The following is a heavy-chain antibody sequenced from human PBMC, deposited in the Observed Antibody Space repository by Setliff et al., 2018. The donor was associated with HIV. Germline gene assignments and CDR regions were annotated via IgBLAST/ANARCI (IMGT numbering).Heavy chain of an antibody. J-gene: IGHJ4*02. CDR1: GGSISSGDYY. CDR3: ARHANTVTTVFVDYFDY. D-gene: IGHD4-17*01. CDR2: IYYTGST. Sequence: SETLSLTCTVSGGSISSGDYYWSWIRQHPRKGLEWIGYIYYTGSTYYNPSLKSRVTISVDRSKNQFSLKLSSVTAADTAVYYCARHANTVTTVFVDYFDYWGQGTLVTV. V-gene: IGHV4-31*03.